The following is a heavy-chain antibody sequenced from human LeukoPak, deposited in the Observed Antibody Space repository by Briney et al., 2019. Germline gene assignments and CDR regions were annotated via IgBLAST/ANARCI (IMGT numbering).Heavy chain of an antibody. Sequence: ASVKVSCKASGYTFTSYGISWVRQAPGQGLEWMGWISAYNGNTNYAQKLQGRVTMTTDTSTSTAYMELSSLRSEDTAVYYSARAGRYYGSGSYSASHYWGQGTLITVSS. CDR3: ARAGRYYGSGSYSASHY. V-gene: IGHV1-18*01. D-gene: IGHD3-10*01. CDR2: ISAYNGNT. CDR1: GYTFTSYG. J-gene: IGHJ4*02.